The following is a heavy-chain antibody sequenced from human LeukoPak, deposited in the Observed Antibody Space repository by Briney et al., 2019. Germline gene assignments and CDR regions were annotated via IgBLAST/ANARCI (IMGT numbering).Heavy chain of an antibody. CDR3: ARDVVALYYYYGMDV. CDR1: GFTFSSYW. V-gene: IGHV3-7*01. Sequence: GGSLRLSCAASGFTFSSYWMSWVRQAPGKGLEWVANIKQDGSEKYYVDSVKGRFTISRDNAKNSLYLQMNSLRAEETAVYYCARDVVALYYYYGMDVWGQGTTVTVSS. CDR2: IKQDGSEK. J-gene: IGHJ6*02.